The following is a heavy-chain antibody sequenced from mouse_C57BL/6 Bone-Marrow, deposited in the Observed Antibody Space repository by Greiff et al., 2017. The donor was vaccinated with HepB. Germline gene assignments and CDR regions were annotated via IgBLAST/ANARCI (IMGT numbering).Heavy chain of an antibody. Sequence: EVQLVESEGGLVQPGSSMKLSCTASGFTFSDYYMAWVRQVPEKGLEWVANINYDGSSTYYLDSLKSRFIISRDNAKNILYLQMSSLKSEDTATYYCARGGLRQGGGFAYWGQGTLVTVSA. J-gene: IGHJ3*01. CDR1: GFTFSDYY. CDR2: INYDGSST. D-gene: IGHD2-4*01. V-gene: IGHV5-16*01. CDR3: ARGGLRQGGGFAY.